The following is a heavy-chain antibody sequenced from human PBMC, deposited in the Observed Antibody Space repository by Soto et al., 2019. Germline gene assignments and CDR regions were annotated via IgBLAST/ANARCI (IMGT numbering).Heavy chain of an antibody. CDR2: ISYDGSNK. Sequence: PGGSLRLSCAASGFTFSSYAMHWVRQAPGKGLEWVAVISYDGSNKYYADSVKGRFTISRDNSKNTLYLQMNSLRAEDTAVYYCARELEMVNFDYWGQGTLVTVSS. CDR1: GFTFSSYA. CDR3: ARELEMVNFDY. V-gene: IGHV3-30-3*01. D-gene: IGHD2-21*01. J-gene: IGHJ4*02.